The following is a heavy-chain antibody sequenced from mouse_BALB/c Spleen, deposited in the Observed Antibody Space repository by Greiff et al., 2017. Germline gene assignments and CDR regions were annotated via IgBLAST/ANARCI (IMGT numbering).Heavy chain of an antibody. J-gene: IGHJ3*01. CDR3: AREGSWFAY. CDR2: INPDSSTI. V-gene: IGHV4-1*02. Sequence: AGGGVDFSRYWMSWVRQAPGKGLEWIGEINPDSSTINYTPSLKDKFIISRDNAKNTLYLQMSKVRSEDTALYYCAREGSWFAYWGQGTLVTVSA. CDR1: GVDFSRYW.